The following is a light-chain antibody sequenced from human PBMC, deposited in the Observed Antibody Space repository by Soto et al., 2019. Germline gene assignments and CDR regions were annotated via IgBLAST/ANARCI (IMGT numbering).Light chain of an antibody. CDR1: SSDVGGYDY. CDR3: SSYSISTAYL. J-gene: IGLJ1*01. V-gene: IGLV2-14*01. Sequence: LTQPASVSGSPGQSITISCTGTSSDVGGYDYVSWYQLHPGKAPKLMVFEVSNRPSGVSYRFSGSKSGDTASLTISGLQAEDEADYFCSSYSISTAYLFGTGTKVTVL. CDR2: EVS.